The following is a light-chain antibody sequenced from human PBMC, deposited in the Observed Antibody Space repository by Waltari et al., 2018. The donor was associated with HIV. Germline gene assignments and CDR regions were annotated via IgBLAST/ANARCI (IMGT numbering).Light chain of an antibody. CDR1: SSDVGGYKY. CDR3: SSYTSSSVV. J-gene: IGLJ2*01. CDR2: EVS. V-gene: IGLV2-14*01. Sequence: QSALTQPASVSGSPGPSITLSRPGTSSDVGGYKYVSWYQQHPGKAPKLMIYEVSNRPSGVSNRFSGSKSGNTASLTISGLQAEDEADYYCSSYTSSSVVFGGGTKLTVL.